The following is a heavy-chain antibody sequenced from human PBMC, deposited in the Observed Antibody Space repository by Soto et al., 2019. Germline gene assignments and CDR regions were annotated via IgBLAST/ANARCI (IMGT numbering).Heavy chain of an antibody. D-gene: IGHD6-13*01. J-gene: IGHJ4*02. CDR3: ARYNAASGTYYFDY. Sequence: SETLSLTCAVSGGSVSSTYWWSWVRQPPGKGLEWIGEIYHSGSANYNPSLKSRVTISVDNSKNQFSLNLDSVTAADTAVYYCARYNAASGTYYFDYWGQGTLVTVSS. CDR1: GGSVSSTYW. CDR2: IYHSGSA. V-gene: IGHV4-4*02.